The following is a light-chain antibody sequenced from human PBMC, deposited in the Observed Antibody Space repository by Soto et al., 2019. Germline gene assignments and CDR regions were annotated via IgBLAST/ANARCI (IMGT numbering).Light chain of an antibody. V-gene: IGLV2-8*01. CDR2: EVV. J-gene: IGLJ1*01. CDR1: KNDIGVYDF. Sequence: QSVLTQPRSVSGSPGQSVTISCAGTKNDIGVYDFVSWYQHHPGKAPRLIIYEVVQRPSGVPDRFSGSKSGNTASLTVSGLQAADEADYFCKSYAGSNTYVSGSGTKVTVL. CDR3: KSYAGSNTYV.